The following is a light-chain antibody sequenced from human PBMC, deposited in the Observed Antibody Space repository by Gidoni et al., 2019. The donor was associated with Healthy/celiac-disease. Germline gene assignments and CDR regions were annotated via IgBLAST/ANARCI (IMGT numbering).Light chain of an antibody. J-gene: IGKJ2*01. CDR1: QCISSW. Sequence: DIQMTQSPSTLSASVGDSVTITCRASQCISSWLAWYQRKPGKAPKLLIDKASSLESGVPSRFSGSGSGTEFALTTSSLQPDDFATYYCQQYNSYPYTFGQGTKLEIK. V-gene: IGKV1-5*03. CDR3: QQYNSYPYT. CDR2: KAS.